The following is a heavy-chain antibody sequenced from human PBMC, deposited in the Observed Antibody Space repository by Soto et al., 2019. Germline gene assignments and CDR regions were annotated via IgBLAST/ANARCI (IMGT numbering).Heavy chain of an antibody. V-gene: IGHV4-39*01. CDR2: IYYSGST. Sequence: SETLSLTCTVSGGSISSSSYYWGWIRQPPGKGLEWIGSIYYSGSTYYNPSLKSRVTISVDTSKNQFSLKLSSVTAADTAVYYCARLRGDDYDFWSGYNWFDPWGQGTLVTVSS. D-gene: IGHD3-3*01. CDR3: ARLRGDDYDFWSGYNWFDP. J-gene: IGHJ5*02. CDR1: GGSISSSSYY.